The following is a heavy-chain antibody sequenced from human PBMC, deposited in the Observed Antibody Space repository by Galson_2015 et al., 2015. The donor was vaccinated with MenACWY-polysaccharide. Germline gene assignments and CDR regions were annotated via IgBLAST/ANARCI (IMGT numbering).Heavy chain of an antibody. CDR1: GFTFSSSW. CDR3: ARSYCDRTTCYGMDV. V-gene: IGHV3-30-3*01. Sequence: SLRLSCAASGFTFSSSWMHWVRQAPGKGLEWVAVISYDATNKYYADSVKGRFTISRDNSNNALYLQMNSLGPEDTALYYCARSYCDRTTCYGMDVSGQGTTVTVSS. CDR2: ISYDATNK. D-gene: IGHD2/OR15-2a*01. J-gene: IGHJ6*02.